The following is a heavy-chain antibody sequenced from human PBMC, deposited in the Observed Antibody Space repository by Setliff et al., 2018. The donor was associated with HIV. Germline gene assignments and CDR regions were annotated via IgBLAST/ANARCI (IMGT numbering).Heavy chain of an antibody. CDR2: IVPKFGTA. CDR1: GGTINTFT. CDR3: ATFRDVSSEA. V-gene: IGHV1-69*13. Sequence: SVKVSCKASGGTINTFTITWVQQAPGHGLQWLGAIVPKFGTANYARKFQGRVRITADESTNTSYMELSSLTAEDTAVYYCATFRDVSSEAWGQGTLVTVSS. J-gene: IGHJ5*02. D-gene: IGHD6-6*01.